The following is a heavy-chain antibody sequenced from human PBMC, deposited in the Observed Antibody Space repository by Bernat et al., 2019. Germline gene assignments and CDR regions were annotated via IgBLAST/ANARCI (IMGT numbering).Heavy chain of an antibody. V-gene: IGHV3-11*04. CDR1: GFTLSGYF. Sequence: QVQLVESGGGSVKPGGSLRLSCAASGFTLSGYFMSWIRQAPGKGLEWVSYISSSGYTIYYADSVKGRFTISGDNTKNSIYLQMNSLRVEDTGLYYCARGSSGGYAYWGHGTQVTVSS. D-gene: IGHD1-26*01. CDR2: ISSSGYTI. J-gene: IGHJ4*01. CDR3: ARGSSGGYAY.